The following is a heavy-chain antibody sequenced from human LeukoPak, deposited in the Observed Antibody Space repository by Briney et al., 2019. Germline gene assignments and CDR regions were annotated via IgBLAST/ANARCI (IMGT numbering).Heavy chain of an antibody. J-gene: IGHJ4*02. CDR1: GGSISSFH. D-gene: IGHD3-22*01. CDR3: ASDRSGFHPYY. Sequence: SETLSLTCTVSGGSISSFHWNWIRQPPGKGLEWIAYISSSGSANYNPSLKSRVSISVDTSKNQFSLTLSSVTAADAAVYYCASDRSGFHPYYGGQGTLVTVYS. CDR2: ISSSGSA. V-gene: IGHV4-59*08.